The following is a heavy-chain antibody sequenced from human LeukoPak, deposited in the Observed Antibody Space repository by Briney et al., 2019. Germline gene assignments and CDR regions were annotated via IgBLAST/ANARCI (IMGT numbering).Heavy chain of an antibody. CDR2: ISSNGGST. Sequence: GGSLRLSCAASGFTFSRYAMHWVRLAPGKGLEYVSAISSNGGSTYYANSVKGRFTISRDNSKNTLYLQMGSLRAEDMAVYYCARRGSYYGDSMDYWGQGTLVTVTS. CDR1: GFTFSRYA. D-gene: IGHD1-26*01. CDR3: ARRGSYYGDSMDY. J-gene: IGHJ4*02. V-gene: IGHV3-64*01.